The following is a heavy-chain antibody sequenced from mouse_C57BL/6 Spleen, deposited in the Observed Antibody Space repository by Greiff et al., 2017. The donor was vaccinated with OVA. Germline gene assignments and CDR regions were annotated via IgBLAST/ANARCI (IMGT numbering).Heavy chain of an antibody. Sequence: VKLMESGAELVRPGASVTLSCKASGYTFTDYEMHWVKQTPVHGLEWIGAIDPETGGTAYNQKFKGKAILTADKSSSTAYMELRSLTSEDSAVYYCTRTLLGYWGQGTTLTVSS. V-gene: IGHV1-15*01. CDR3: TRTLLGY. CDR1: GYTFTDYE. D-gene: IGHD2-10*01. J-gene: IGHJ2*01. CDR2: IDPETGGT.